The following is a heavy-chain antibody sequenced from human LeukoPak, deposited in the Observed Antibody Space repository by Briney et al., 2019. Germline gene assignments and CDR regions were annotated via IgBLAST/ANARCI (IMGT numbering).Heavy chain of an antibody. V-gene: IGHV4-38-2*01. CDR1: GYSISSGYY. CDR3: ARHYCSGGSCYPPFDY. Sequence: SETLSLTCAVSGYSISSGYYRGWIRQPPGKGLEWIGSIYHSGSTYYNPSLKSRVTISVDTSKNQFSLKLSSVTAADTAVYYCARHYCSGGSCYPPFDYWGQGTLVTVSS. J-gene: IGHJ4*02. D-gene: IGHD2-15*01. CDR2: IYHSGST.